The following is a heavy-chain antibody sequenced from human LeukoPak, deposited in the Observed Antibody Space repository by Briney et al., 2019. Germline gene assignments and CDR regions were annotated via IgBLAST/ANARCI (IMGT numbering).Heavy chain of an antibody. CDR2: ISSSSSYI. V-gene: IGHV3-21*01. D-gene: IGHD4-17*01. CDR3: ARDRVYGDYTGDDAFDI. CDR1: GFTFSSYS. J-gene: IGHJ3*02. Sequence: PGGSLRLSCAASGFTFSSYSMNWVRQAPGKGLEWVSSISSSSSYIYYADSVKGRFTISRDNAKNSLYLQMNSLRAEDTAVYYCARDRVYGDYTGDDAFDIWGQGTMVTVSS.